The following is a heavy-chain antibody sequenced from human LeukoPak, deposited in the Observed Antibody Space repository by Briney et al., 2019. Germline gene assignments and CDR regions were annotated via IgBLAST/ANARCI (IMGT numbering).Heavy chain of an antibody. V-gene: IGHV4-31*03. Sequence: PSETLSLTCTVSGGSISSGGYYWSWIRQHPGKGLEWIGYIYYSGSTYYNPSLKSRVTISVDTSKNQFSPKLSSVTAADTAAYYCARIERAAAAVDYWGQGTLVTVSS. CDR2: IYYSGST. CDR3: ARIERAAAAVDY. J-gene: IGHJ4*02. D-gene: IGHD6-13*01. CDR1: GGSISSGGYY.